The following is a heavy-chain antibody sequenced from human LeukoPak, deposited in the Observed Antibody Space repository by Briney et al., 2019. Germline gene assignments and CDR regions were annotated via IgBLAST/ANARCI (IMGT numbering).Heavy chain of an antibody. CDR3: ARTSGWDNYYYYYGMDV. J-gene: IGHJ6*02. V-gene: IGHV4-59*08. CDR2: IYYSGST. CDR1: GGSISSYY. D-gene: IGHD6-19*01. Sequence: SETLSLTCTVSGGSISSYYWSWIRQPPGKGLEWVGYIYYSGSTNYNPSLKSRVTISVDTSKNQFSLKLSSVTAADTAVYYCARTSGWDNYYYYYGMDVWGQGTTVTVSS.